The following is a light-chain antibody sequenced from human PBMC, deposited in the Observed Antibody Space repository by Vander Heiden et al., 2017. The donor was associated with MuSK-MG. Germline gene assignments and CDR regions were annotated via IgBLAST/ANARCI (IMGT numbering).Light chain of an antibody. V-gene: IGKV1-33*01. J-gene: IGKJ5*01. CDR2: DAS. Sequence: DIQMTQSPSSLSASVGDRVTITCQASQDISNYLNWYQQKPGKAPKLLIYDASNLETGVPSRFSGSGSGTDFTFTISSLQPEDIATYYCQQDDNLPTTFGQGTQLEIK. CDR3: QQDDNLPTT. CDR1: QDISNY.